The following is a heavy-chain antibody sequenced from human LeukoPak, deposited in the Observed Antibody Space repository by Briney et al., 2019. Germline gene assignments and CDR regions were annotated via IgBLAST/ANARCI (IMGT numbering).Heavy chain of an antibody. CDR2: ISSSGSTI. CDR3: ARVRTAAAGHPWFDP. D-gene: IGHD6-13*01. Sequence: GGSLRLSCAASGFTFSDYYMSWIREAPGKGLERGSYISSSGSTIYYADSVKGRFTISRDNAKNSLYLQMNSLRAEDTAVYYCARVRTAAAGHPWFDPWGQGTLVTVSS. V-gene: IGHV3-11*01. J-gene: IGHJ5*02. CDR1: GFTFSDYY.